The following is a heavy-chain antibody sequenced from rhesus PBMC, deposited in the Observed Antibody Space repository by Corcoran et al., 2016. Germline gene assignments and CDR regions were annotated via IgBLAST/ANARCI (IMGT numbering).Heavy chain of an antibody. CDR2: ISGCGGSI. J-gene: IGHJ4*01. CDR3: AIDSRGPRY. Sequence: QLQLQESGPGLVKPSETLSLTCAVSGGSISSNYWSWIRQPPGKGLEWIGRISGCGGSIDYNPSLKSRVTISTEPPKNQFSLKRSSGTVSCTAVYYCAIDSRGPRYWGQGVLVTVSS. CDR1: GGSISSNY. V-gene: IGHV4-173*01.